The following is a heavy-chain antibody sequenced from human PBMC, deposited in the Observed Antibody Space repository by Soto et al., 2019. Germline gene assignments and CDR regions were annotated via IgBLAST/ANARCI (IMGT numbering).Heavy chain of an antibody. J-gene: IGHJ6*02. CDR3: ASGVVVVAATQFRYYGMDV. CDR1: GYTFTSYA. V-gene: IGHV1-3*01. Sequence: ASVKVSCKASGYTFTSYAMHWVRQAPGQRLEWMGWINAGNGNTKYSKKFQGRVTITRDTSASTAYMELSSLRSEDTAVYYCASGVVVVAATQFRYYGMDVWGQGTTVTVSS. D-gene: IGHD2-15*01. CDR2: INAGNGNT.